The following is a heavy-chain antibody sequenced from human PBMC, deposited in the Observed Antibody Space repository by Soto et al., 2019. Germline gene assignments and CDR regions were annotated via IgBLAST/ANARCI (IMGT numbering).Heavy chain of an antibody. CDR2: IRVYNGNT. CDR3: ARGGWEFDP. V-gene: IGHV1-18*01. J-gene: IGHJ5*02. D-gene: IGHD1-26*01. Sequence: QVQLVQSGAEVKKPGASVKVSCKASGYTFTSYGIPWVRKPPGQGFGWMGGIRVYNGNTNYAQRRKGRVTMTTDTTTSTAYMGLRSLRSDDTAVYYCARGGWEFDPWGQGTLVTVSS. CDR1: GYTFTSYG.